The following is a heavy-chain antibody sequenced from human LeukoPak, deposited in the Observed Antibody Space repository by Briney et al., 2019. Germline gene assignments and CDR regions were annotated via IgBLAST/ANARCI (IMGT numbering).Heavy chain of an antibody. J-gene: IGHJ4*02. CDR2: INIDERIT. CDR1: GFSFSTQR. D-gene: IGHD3-10*01. V-gene: IGHV3-74*01. Sequence: GGSLRLSCAASGFSFSTQRMHWVRQAPGKGLVWVSHINIDERITGYADSVKGRFTISRDNAKNTLYLQMNGLRAEDTAIYYCFREGGDWGQGTLVTVSS. CDR3: FREGGD.